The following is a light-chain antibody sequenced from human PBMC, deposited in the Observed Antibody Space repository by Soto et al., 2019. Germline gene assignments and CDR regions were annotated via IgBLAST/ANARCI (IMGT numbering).Light chain of an antibody. CDR2: EGS. V-gene: IGLV2-23*01. J-gene: IGLJ1*01. CDR1: SSDVGSYNL. Sequence: QPVLTQPASVSGSPGQSITISCTGTSSDVGSYNLVSWYQQHPGKAPKLMIYEGSKRPSGVSNRFSGSKSGNTASLTISGLQAEDEADYSCCSYAGSSTPYVFGTGTKLTVL. CDR3: CSYAGSSTPYV.